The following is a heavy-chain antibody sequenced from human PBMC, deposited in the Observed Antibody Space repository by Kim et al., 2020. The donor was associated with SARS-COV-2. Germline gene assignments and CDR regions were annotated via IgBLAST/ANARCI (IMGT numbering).Heavy chain of an antibody. Sequence: ASVKVSCKASGYTFTSYDINWVRQATGQGLEWMGSMNPNSGDTGFAQKFQGRLTMTRDTSIRTAYMELSSLRSEDTAVYYCARGSVKVPAAAASWGQGTL. V-gene: IGHV1-8*01. J-gene: IGHJ1*01. CDR1: GYTFTSYD. CDR3: ARGSVKVPAAAAS. CDR2: MNPNSGDT. D-gene: IGHD2-2*01.